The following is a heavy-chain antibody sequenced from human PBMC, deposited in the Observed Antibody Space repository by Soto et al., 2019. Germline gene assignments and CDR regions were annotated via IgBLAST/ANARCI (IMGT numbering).Heavy chain of an antibody. D-gene: IGHD2-2*01. Sequence: SETLSLTCSVSGGFINYNTYYWGWIRQPPGKGLEWVGGILYTGTTYYSPSLKDRVTISVDTSKNPFSLNLTSVTAADTAVYFCARLVVVAPVANAWGQGTLVTVSS. CDR1: GGFINYNTYY. CDR2: ILYTGTT. V-gene: IGHV4-39*02. CDR3: ARLVVVAPVANA. J-gene: IGHJ5*02.